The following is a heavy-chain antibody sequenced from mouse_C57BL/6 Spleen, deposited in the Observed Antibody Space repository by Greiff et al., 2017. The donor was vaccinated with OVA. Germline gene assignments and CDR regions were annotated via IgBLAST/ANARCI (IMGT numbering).Heavy chain of an antibody. CDR2: IDPEDGET. CDR1: GFNIKDYY. D-gene: IGHD1-1*01. CDR3: ARDYGSSYVYFDY. Sequence: VQLQQSGAELVKPGASVKLSCTASGFNIKDYYMHWVKQRTEQGLAWIGRIDPEDGETKYAPKFQGKATITAATSSNTAYLQLSSLTSEDTAVYDCARDYGSSYVYFDYWGQGTTLTVSS. J-gene: IGHJ2*01. V-gene: IGHV14-2*01.